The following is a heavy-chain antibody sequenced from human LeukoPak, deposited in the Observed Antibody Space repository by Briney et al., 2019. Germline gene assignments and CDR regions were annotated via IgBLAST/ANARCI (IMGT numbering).Heavy chain of an antibody. V-gene: IGHV3-30*02. J-gene: IGHJ1*01. Sequence: GGSLRLSCAASGFTFSSYGMHWVRQAPGKGLEWVAFIRYDGSNKYYADSVKGRFTISRDNSKNTLYLQMNSLRAEDTAVYYCAKDQGSSWPGGGYFQHWGQGTLVTVSS. D-gene: IGHD6-13*01. CDR2: IRYDGSNK. CDR1: GFTFSSYG. CDR3: AKDQGSSWPGGGYFQH.